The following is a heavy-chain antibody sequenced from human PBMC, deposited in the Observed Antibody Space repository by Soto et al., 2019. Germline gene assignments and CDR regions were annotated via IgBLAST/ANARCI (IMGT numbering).Heavy chain of an antibody. V-gene: IGHV3-23*01. CDR2: ISGSGGST. D-gene: IGHD6-19*01. J-gene: IGHJ4*02. Sequence: GGSLRLSCAASGFTFSSYAMSWVRQAPGKGLEWVSAISGSGGSTYYADSVKGRFTISRDNSKNTLYLQMNSLRAEDTAVYYCAKDAVWEGSVFEYSSGCYDYWGQGTLVTVSS. CDR1: GFTFSSYA. CDR3: AKDAVWEGSVFEYSSGCYDY.